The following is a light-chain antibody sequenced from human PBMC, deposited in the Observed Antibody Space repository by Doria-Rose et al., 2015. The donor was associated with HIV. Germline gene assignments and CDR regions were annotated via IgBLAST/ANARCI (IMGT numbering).Light chain of an antibody. CDR1: QSLLYTSRNY. CDR2: WAS. Sequence: DIQVTQSPESLGMSLGERATLNCKSNQSLLYTSRNYLAWYQQKPGQPPKVLMYWASTRQSGIPARFSGSGSGTDFTLTISSLEAEDVAVYYCQQYYDTPSSGPGTTVDIK. J-gene: IGKJ3*01. V-gene: IGKV4-1*01. CDR3: QQYYDTPS.